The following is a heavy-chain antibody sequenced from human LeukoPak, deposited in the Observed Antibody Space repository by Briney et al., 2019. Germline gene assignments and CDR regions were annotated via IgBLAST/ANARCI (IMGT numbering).Heavy chain of an antibody. D-gene: IGHD4-23*01. J-gene: IGHJ4*02. CDR2: IYYSGSA. V-gene: IGHV4-39*07. CDR1: GGSISSRTYY. Sequence: SETLSLTCSVSGGSISSRTYYWGWIRQPPGKGLEWIGSIYYSGSAYYNPSLKSRVTISVDTSKNQFSLKLSSVTAADTAVYFCARGGGNSGGYYFDNWGQGTLVTVSS. CDR3: ARGGGNSGGYYFDN.